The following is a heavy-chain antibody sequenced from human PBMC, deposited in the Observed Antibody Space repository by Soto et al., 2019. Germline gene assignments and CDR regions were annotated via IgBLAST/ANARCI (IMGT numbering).Heavy chain of an antibody. Sequence: SETLSLTCAVYGGSFSGYYWSWIRRPPGKGLEWIGEINHSGSTNYNPSLKSRVTISVDTSKNQFSLKLSSVTAADTAVYYCARTYYYDSSGIDYWGQGTLVTVSS. CDR1: GGSFSGYY. V-gene: IGHV4-34*01. J-gene: IGHJ4*02. D-gene: IGHD3-22*01. CDR2: INHSGST. CDR3: ARTYYYDSSGIDY.